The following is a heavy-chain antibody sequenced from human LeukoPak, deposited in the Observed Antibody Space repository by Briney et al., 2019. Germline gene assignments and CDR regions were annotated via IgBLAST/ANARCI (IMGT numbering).Heavy chain of an antibody. CDR2: ISGSGGST. V-gene: IGHV3-23*01. Sequence: GGSLRLSCAASVSTFSSYAMRWVRQAPGKGLEWVSGISGSGGSTYYADSVKGRFTISRDNSKNTLYLQMNSLRAEDTAVYYCAKGAASEYYFDSWGQGTLVTVSS. CDR1: VSTFSSYA. D-gene: IGHD6-25*01. J-gene: IGHJ4*02. CDR3: AKGAASEYYFDS.